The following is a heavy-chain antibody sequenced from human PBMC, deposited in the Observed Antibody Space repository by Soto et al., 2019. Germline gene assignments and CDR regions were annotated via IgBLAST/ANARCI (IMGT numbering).Heavy chain of an antibody. CDR1: GFTFSNDW. V-gene: IGHV3-7*03. CDR2: IKQDESEK. D-gene: IGHD3-9*01. CDR3: ARGDYFDRRFDF. Sequence: XESLRLSCAASGFTFSNDWMSWVRQAPGKGLEWVATIKQDESEKYYVDSVKGRFTVSRDNAKNSLYLQMNSLRAEDTAVYYCARGDYFDRRFDFWGQGTLVTVSS. J-gene: IGHJ4*02.